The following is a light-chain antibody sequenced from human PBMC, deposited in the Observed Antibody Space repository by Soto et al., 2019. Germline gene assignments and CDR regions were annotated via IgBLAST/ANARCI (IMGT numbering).Light chain of an antibody. CDR1: SSNIGSNY. CDR2: RNN. CDR3: AAWDGSLSGVV. Sequence: QPVLTQPPSASGTPGQRVTISCSGSSSNIGSNYVYWYQQLPGTAPKLLIYRNNQRPSGVPDRVSGSKSGTSASLAISGLRSEDEAEYYCAAWDGSLSGVVFGGGTKLTVL. V-gene: IGLV1-47*01. J-gene: IGLJ2*01.